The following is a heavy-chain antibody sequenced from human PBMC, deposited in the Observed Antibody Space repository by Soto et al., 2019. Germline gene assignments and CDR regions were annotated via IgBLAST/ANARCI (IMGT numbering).Heavy chain of an antibody. V-gene: IGHV3-15*07. D-gene: IGHD4-4*01. CDR3: TTVDSNPPFGDY. J-gene: IGHJ4*02. CDR1: GFTFSNAW. CDR2: LKSKTDGGTT. Sequence: EVQLVESGGGLVKPGGSLRLPCAASGFTFSNAWMNWVRQAPGKGLEWAGRLKSKTDGGTTDYAAPVKGRFTISRDDSKNTLYLQMNSLKTEDTAVYYCTTVDSNPPFGDYWGQGTLVTVSS.